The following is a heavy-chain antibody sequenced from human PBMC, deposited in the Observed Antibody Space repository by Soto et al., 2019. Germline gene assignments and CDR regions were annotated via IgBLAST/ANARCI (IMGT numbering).Heavy chain of an antibody. CDR2: INPNSGGT. J-gene: IGHJ4*02. CDR3: ATPLSGQQWLTALDY. Sequence: ASVKVSCKASGYTFTGYYMHWVRQAPGQGLEWMGWINPNSGGTNYAQKFQGRVTMTRDTSISTAYMELSRLRSDDTAVYYYATPLSGQQWLTALDYCGQGNVVT. CDR1: GYTFTGYY. D-gene: IGHD6-19*01. V-gene: IGHV1-2*02.